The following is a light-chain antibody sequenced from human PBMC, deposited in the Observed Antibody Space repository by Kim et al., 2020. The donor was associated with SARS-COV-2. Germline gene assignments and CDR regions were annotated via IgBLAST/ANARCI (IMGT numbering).Light chain of an antibody. V-gene: IGLV2-14*01. CDR2: DVS. J-gene: IGLJ1*01. CDR3: SSYTSSSTYV. Sequence: QSALTQPASVSGSPGQSITISCTGTSSDVGGYNYVSWYQQRPGKAPKLMIHDVSKRPSGVSNRFSGSKSGNTASLTISGLQTEDEADYYCSSYTSSSTYVFGTGTKVTVL. CDR1: SSDVGGYNY.